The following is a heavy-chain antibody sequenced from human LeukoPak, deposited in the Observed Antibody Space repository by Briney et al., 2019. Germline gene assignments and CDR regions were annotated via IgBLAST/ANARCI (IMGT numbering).Heavy chain of an antibody. D-gene: IGHD2-2*01. CDR1: GGSISSYY. J-gene: IGHJ3*02. Sequence: SETLSLTCTVSGGSISSYYWSWIRQPPGKGLEWIGYIYYSGSTNYNPSLKSRVTISVDTSKNQFSLKLSSVTAADTAVYYCARHGSTYGFDIWGQGTMVTVSS. V-gene: IGHV4-59*08. CDR3: ARHGSTYGFDI. CDR2: IYYSGST.